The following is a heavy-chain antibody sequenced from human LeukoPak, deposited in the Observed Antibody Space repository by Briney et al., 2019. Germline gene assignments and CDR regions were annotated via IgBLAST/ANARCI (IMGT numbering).Heavy chain of an antibody. CDR2: INSDGSTT. CDR1: GFTFSPSW. J-gene: IGHJ4*02. Sequence: HPGGSLRLSCAASGFTFSPSWMHWVRQAPGKGLVWVSFINSDGSTTTYADSVKGRFTISRDNAKNTLYLQMNSLRAEDTAVYYCARGRGVMDYWGQGTLVTVSS. V-gene: IGHV3-74*03. D-gene: IGHD3-16*01. CDR3: ARGRGVMDY.